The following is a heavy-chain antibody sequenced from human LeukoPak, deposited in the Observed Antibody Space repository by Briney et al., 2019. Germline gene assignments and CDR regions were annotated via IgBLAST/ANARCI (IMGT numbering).Heavy chain of an antibody. CDR1: GGSISSFY. V-gene: IGHV4-4*07. Sequence: SETLSLTCTVSGGSISSFYWTWIRQPAGKGLEWIGRIYPTGSTNYNPSLKSRVTMSVDTSKNQFSLKLSSVTAADTAMYYCARAAEYSSGWYLFDYWGQGTLVTVSS. CDR3: ARAAEYSSGWYLFDY. D-gene: IGHD6-19*01. CDR2: IYPTGST. J-gene: IGHJ4*02.